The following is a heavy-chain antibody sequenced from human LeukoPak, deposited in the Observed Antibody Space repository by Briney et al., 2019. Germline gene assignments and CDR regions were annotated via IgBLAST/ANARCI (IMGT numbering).Heavy chain of an antibody. D-gene: IGHD3-9*01. V-gene: IGHV3-48*04. CDR3: TTDPILTGYH. J-gene: IGHJ1*01. CDR2: INSGSSVT. CDR1: GFTFSTYS. Sequence: GGSLRLSCAASGFTFSTYSMNWVRLAPGKGLEWVSYINSGSSVTHYADSVKGRFTISRDNAKNSLYLQMNSLRAEDTAVYYCTTDPILTGYHWGQGTLVTVSS.